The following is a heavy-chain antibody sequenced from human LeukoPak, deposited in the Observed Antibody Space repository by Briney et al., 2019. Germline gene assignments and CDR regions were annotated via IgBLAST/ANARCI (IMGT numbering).Heavy chain of an antibody. D-gene: IGHD2/OR15-2a*01. Sequence: ASVKVSCKASGYTFTGYYMHWVRQAPGQGLEWMGWINPNSGGTNYAQKLQGRGTMTRDTSIITAYMELRRLRSDDTAVYYCARVSDLLAAIDPWGQGTLVTVSS. CDR3: ARVSDLLAAIDP. CDR2: INPNSGGT. J-gene: IGHJ5*02. CDR1: GYTFTGYY. V-gene: IGHV1-2*02.